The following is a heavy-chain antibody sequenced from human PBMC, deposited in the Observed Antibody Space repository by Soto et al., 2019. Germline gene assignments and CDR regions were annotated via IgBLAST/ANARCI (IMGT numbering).Heavy chain of an antibody. Sequence: ASVKVSCKTSGYTFNTYGINWVRQAPGQGLELMGWISAYDGKTTYAEKFQGRVTLSTDTSTSTAYMELRSLRSDDTAIYYCARDPHEFWTSYWFDPWGQGTPVTVSS. D-gene: IGHD3-3*01. V-gene: IGHV1-18*01. CDR1: GYTFNTYG. CDR2: ISAYDGKT. CDR3: ARDPHEFWTSYWFDP. J-gene: IGHJ5*02.